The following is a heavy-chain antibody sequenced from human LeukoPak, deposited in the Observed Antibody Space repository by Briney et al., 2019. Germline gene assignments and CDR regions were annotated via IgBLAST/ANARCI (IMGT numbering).Heavy chain of an antibody. CDR1: GYTFTGNY. V-gene: IGHV1-2*02. CDR2: INPKNGGT. CDR3: ARVFHPYYYDSRGYKVVSDYYYYYMDV. D-gene: IGHD3-22*01. J-gene: IGHJ6*03. Sequence: ASVKVSCKASGYTFTGNYIHWVRQAPGQGLEWMGWINPKNGGTIYAPKFQGRVTMTRDTSISTAYMEVSRLRSEDTAVYFCARVFHPYYYDSRGYKVVSDYYYYYMDVWGKGTTVTVSS.